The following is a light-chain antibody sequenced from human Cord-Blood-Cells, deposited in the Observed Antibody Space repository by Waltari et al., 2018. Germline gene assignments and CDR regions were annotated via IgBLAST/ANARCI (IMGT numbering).Light chain of an antibody. J-gene: IGLJ1*01. CDR3: CSYAGSSTYV. CDR2: EGS. Sequence: QSALTQPASVSGSPGQSITISCTGTRSDVGSYKLVYWYQQHPGKAPKLMIYEGSKRPSVVSNRFSGSKSGNTASLTISGLQAEDEADYYCCSYAGSSTYVFGTGTKVTVL. V-gene: IGLV2-23*01. CDR1: RSDVGSYKL.